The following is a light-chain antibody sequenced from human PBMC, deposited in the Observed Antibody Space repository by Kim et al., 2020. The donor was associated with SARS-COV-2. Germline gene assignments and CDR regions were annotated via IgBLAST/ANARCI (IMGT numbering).Light chain of an antibody. Sequence: QAVVTQEPSLTVSPGGTVTLTCASSTGAVTSAHNANWFQQKPGQAPRALIHRTSNRHSWTPARFSGSLLGDKAALTLSRVQPEDEADYYCLHNYGGPWVFGGGTKLTVL. V-gene: IGLV7-43*01. CDR2: RTS. J-gene: IGLJ3*02. CDR3: LHNYGGPWV. CDR1: TGAVTSAHN.